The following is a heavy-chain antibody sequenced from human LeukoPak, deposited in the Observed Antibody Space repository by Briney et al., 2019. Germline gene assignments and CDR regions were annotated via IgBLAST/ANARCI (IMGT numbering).Heavy chain of an antibody. CDR1: GFTFDDYA. D-gene: IGHD3-22*01. CDR3: AKVARRYYYDSSGPDDAFDI. V-gene: IGHV3-9*03. Sequence: GRSLRLSCAASGFTFDDYAMHWVRQAPGKGLEWVSGISWNSGSIGYADSVKGRFTISRDNAKNSLYLRMNSLRAEDMALYYCAKVARRYYYDSSGPDDAFDIWGQGTMVTVSS. J-gene: IGHJ3*02. CDR2: ISWNSGSI.